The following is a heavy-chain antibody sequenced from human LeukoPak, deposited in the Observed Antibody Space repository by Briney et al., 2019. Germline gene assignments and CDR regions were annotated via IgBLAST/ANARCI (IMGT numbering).Heavy chain of an antibody. V-gene: IGHV4-59*08. J-gene: IGHJ4*02. CDR1: VGPTISYY. CDR3: ARQAVTTGWFFDF. D-gene: IGHD4-17*01. Sequence: PSETLSLTCTVSVGPTISYYWSWIRHPPGKGLDGIGYIYYSGSTNYNPSLKSRVTISVDTSKNQFSLKVSSVTAADTAVYYCARQAVTTGWFFDFWGQGTLVAVSS. CDR2: IYYSGST.